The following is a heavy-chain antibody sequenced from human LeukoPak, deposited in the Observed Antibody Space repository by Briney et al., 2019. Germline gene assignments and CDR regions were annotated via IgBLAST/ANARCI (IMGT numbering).Heavy chain of an antibody. D-gene: IGHD3-22*01. Sequence: GGSLRLSCTASGFTFGDYAMSWVRQAPGKGLEWVGFIRSKAYGGTTEYAASVKGRFTISRDDSKSIAYLQMNSLKTEDTAVYYCTRDDYYDSSGFTSSSHDAFDIWGQGTMVTVSS. V-gene: IGHV3-49*04. CDR3: TRDDYYDSSGFTSSSHDAFDI. CDR1: GFTFGDYA. J-gene: IGHJ3*02. CDR2: IRSKAYGGTT.